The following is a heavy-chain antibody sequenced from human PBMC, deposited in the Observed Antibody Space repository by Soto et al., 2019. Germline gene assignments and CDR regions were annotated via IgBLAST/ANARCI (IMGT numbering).Heavy chain of an antibody. CDR3: AKGLALMEDH. V-gene: IGHV3-30*18. CDR1: GFSFNTYV. CDR2: ILYDGSKE. Sequence: PGGSLRLSCTDSGFSFNTYVMDWVRQAPGKGLEWVARILYDGSKEYYADPVKGRFTISRDNSKNTLYLQMDRLRVEDTAVYFCAKGLALMEDHRGQGTPVTVSS. D-gene: IGHD2-21*01. J-gene: IGHJ4*02.